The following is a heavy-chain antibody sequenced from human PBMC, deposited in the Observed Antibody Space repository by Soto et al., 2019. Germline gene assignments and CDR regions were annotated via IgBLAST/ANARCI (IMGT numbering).Heavy chain of an antibody. CDR2: INHSGST. Sequence: QVQLQQWGAGLLKPSETLSLTCAVYGGSFSGYYWSWIRQPPGKGLEWIGEINHSGSTNYNPSLKSRVTISVDTSKNQFSLKLSSVTAADTAVYYCAREYDSSGYSYWGQGTLVTVSS. CDR3: AREYDSSGYSY. J-gene: IGHJ4*02. CDR1: GGSFSGYY. D-gene: IGHD3-22*01. V-gene: IGHV4-34*01.